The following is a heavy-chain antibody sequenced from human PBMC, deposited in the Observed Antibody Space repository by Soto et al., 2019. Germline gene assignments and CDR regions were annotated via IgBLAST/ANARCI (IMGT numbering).Heavy chain of an antibody. CDR1: GGSISSDGSS. D-gene: IGHD2-8*02. V-gene: IGHV4-30-2*01. Sequence: SETLSLTCAVSGGSISSDGSSWSWFRQPPGKGLEWIGYIYDSGSSYYNPSLKSRVTISVDTSKNQFSLKLTSVTAADTAVYYCARDKITGLFDYWGQGTLVTVSS. CDR2: IYDSGSS. J-gene: IGHJ4*02. CDR3: ARDKITGLFDY.